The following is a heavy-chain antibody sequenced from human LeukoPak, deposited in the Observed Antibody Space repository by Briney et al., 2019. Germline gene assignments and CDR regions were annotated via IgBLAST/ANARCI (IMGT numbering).Heavy chain of an antibody. D-gene: IGHD3-22*01. Sequence: GGTLRLSCEASGFTFSHIGMAWVRQAPGKGLEWVASIHPNGVNTHYADSVRGRFTISRDNSKNTLFLQMNSLRVEDTATYYCAKALYDSPLTGDPWGQGTLVTVSS. CDR3: AKALYDSPLTGDP. CDR1: GFTFSHIG. V-gene: IGHV3-23*01. CDR2: IHPNGVNT. J-gene: IGHJ5*02.